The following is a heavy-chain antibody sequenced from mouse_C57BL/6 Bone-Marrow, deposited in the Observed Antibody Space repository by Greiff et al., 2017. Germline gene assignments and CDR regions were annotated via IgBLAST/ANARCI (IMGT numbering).Heavy chain of an antibody. J-gene: IGHJ3*01. CDR1: GYTFTSYG. V-gene: IGHV1-81*01. CDR3: LRLGGFAY. D-gene: IGHD1-1*01. CDR2: IYPRSGNT. Sequence: QVQLQQSGAELARPGASVKLSCKASGYTFTSYGISWVKQRTGQGLEWIGEIYPRSGNTYYNEKFKGKATLTADKSSSTAYMELRSLTSEDSAVYFCLRLGGFAYWGQGTLVTVSA.